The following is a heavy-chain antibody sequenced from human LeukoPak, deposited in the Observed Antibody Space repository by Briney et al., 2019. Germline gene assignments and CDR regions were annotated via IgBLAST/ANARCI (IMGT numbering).Heavy chain of an antibody. J-gene: IGHJ4*02. CDR1: GFTFSSYG. Sequence: PGGSLRLSCAASGFTFSSYGMHWVRQAPGKGLEWVAVISYDGSNKYYADSVKGRFTISRDNSKNTLYLQMNSLRAEDTAVYFCANLHCRSTTCPEYYDSGLAYWGQGTLVTVSS. V-gene: IGHV3-30*18. CDR2: ISYDGSNK. CDR3: ANLHCRSTTCPEYYDSGLAY. D-gene: IGHD2-2*01.